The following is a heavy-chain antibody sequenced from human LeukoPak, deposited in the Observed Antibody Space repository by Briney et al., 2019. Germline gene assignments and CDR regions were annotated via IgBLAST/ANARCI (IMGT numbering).Heavy chain of an antibody. J-gene: IGHJ3*01. CDR2: IRGGGGVS. Sequence: GGSLRLSCAASGFTFDNYAMNWVRQAPGKGLEWVAVIRGGGGVSFYSDSVRGRFIISRDNSKNTLYLQMNSLRADDTAMYYCAKCSANYYNDAFDVWGRGTMVPVSS. CDR3: AKCSANYYNDAFDV. CDR1: GFTFDNYA. D-gene: IGHD3-10*02. V-gene: IGHV3-23*01.